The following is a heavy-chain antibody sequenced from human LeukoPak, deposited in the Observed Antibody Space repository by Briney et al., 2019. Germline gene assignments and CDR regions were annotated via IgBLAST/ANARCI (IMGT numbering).Heavy chain of an antibody. CDR3: ARGRYYGSGSYYKPSSFDY. CDR1: GGSISSGGYY. Sequence: SETLSLTCTVSGGSISSGGYYWSWIRQHPGKGLEWIGYIYYSGSTYYNPSLKSRVTISVDTSKNQFSLKLSSVTAADTAVYYCARGRYYGSGSYYKPSSFDYWGQGTLVTVSS. J-gene: IGHJ4*02. CDR2: IYYSGST. D-gene: IGHD3-10*01. V-gene: IGHV4-31*03.